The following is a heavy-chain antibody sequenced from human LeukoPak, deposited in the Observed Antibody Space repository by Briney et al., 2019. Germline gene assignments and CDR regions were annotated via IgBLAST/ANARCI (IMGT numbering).Heavy chain of an antibody. V-gene: IGHV4-34*01. CDR3: ATVVVPGWFDP. CDR2: INHSGST. D-gene: IGHD2-15*01. Sequence: SETLSLTCTVSGGSISSYYWSWIRQPPGKGLEWIGEINHSGSTNYNPSLKSRVTISVDTSKNHFSLNVSSVTAADTAVYYCATVVVPGWFDPWGQGNLVTVSS. J-gene: IGHJ5*02. CDR1: GGSISSYY.